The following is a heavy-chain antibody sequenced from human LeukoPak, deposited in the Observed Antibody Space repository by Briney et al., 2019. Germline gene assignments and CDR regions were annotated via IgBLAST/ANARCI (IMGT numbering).Heavy chain of an antibody. CDR1: GYTFTGYF. J-gene: IGHJ6*04. CDR3: ARGNILTTYYPDV. V-gene: IGHV1-2*02. D-gene: IGHD3-9*01. Sequence: ASVKVSCKASGYTFTGYFIHWVRQAPGQGLEWMGWISPNSGGTNYAQNFQGRVTMTRDTSISTAYMELSRLRSDDTAVYYCARGNILTTYYPDVWGKGTTVTISS. CDR2: ISPNSGGT.